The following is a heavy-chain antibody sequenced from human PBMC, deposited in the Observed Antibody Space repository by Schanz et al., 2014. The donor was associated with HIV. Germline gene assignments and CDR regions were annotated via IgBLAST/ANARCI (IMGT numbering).Heavy chain of an antibody. CDR3: YGDESGY. D-gene: IGHD4-17*01. CDR1: GFTFGTKW. J-gene: IGHJ4*02. Sequence: VQLVESGGGLIQPGESLRLSCVASGFTFGTKWMYWVRQGPGKGLAWVSYITPDGSVTYADSVKGRFTISRDNSKNTLYLQMNSLRAEDTAVYYCYGDESGYWGQGTLVTVSS. V-gene: IGHV3-74*02. CDR2: ITPDGSVT.